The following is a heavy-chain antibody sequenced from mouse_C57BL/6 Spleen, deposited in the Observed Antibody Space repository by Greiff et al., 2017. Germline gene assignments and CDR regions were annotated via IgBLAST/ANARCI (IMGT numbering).Heavy chain of an antibody. CDR3: ARLSGTTVVPYFDY. J-gene: IGHJ2*01. CDR2: INPGSGGT. V-gene: IGHV1-54*01. D-gene: IGHD1-1*01. Sequence: QVQLKESGAELVRPGTSVKVSCKASGYAFTNYLIEWVKQRPGQGLEWIGVINPGSGGTNYNEKFKGKATLTADKSSSTAYMQLSSLTSEDSAVYVCARLSGTTVVPYFDYWGQGTTLTVSS. CDR1: GYAFTNYL.